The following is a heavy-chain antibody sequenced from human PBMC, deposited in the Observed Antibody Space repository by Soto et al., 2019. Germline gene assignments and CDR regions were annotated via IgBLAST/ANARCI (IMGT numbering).Heavy chain of an antibody. J-gene: IGHJ5*02. V-gene: IGHV5-10-1*01. CDR3: ARQEAEEGQHRLWQQLGHNWFDP. CDR2: IDPSDSYT. CDR1: GYSFTSYW. D-gene: IGHD6-13*01. Sequence: PGESLKISCKGSGYSFTSYWISWVRQMPGKGLEWMGRIDPSDSYTNYSPSFQGHVTISADKSISTAYLQWSSLKASDTAMYYCARQEAEEGQHRLWQQLGHNWFDPWGQGTLVTVSS.